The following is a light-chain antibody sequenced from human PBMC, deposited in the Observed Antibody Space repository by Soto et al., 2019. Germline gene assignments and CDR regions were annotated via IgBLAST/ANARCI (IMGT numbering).Light chain of an antibody. CDR3: SSYTGSSLL. J-gene: IGLJ2*01. V-gene: IGLV2-14*03. Sequence: QSALTQPPSVSGSPGQSITISCTGTSSDIGDFKYVSWYQQHPGKAPKLMIYAVRNRPSGVSDRFSGSKSGNTASLTISGLQTEDDADYFCSSYTGSSLLFGGGTKLTVL. CDR2: AVR. CDR1: SSDIGDFKY.